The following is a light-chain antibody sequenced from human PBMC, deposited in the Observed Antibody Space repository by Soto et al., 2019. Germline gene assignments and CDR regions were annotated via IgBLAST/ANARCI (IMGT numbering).Light chain of an antibody. V-gene: IGKV3-20*01. CDR3: QQYGTSPPGVT. J-gene: IGKJ3*01. Sequence: DIVLTQSPGTLSLSPGERATLSCRASQSLSSNFLAWYQQKPGQAPRLLIYGASKRATGIPDRFSGSGSETDFTLTISRLEPEDFAVYYCQQYGTSPPGVTFGPGTKVDMK. CDR2: GAS. CDR1: QSLSSNF.